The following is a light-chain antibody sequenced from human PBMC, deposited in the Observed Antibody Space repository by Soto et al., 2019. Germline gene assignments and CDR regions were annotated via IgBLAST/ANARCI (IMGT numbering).Light chain of an antibody. CDR3: QQSSTIPRT. V-gene: IGKV1-5*03. J-gene: IGKJ1*01. Sequence: DIQMTQSPSTLSASVGDRVTITCRASQTISTWLAWYQHKPGTAPKLLIYQASSLEPGVPSRFSGSGSGTEFTLTISSLQPDDFATYSSQQSSTIPRTFGHGSKV. CDR1: QTISTW. CDR2: QAS.